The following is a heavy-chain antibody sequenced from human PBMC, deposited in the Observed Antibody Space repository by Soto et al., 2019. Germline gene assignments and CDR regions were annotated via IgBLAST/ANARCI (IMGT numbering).Heavy chain of an antibody. Sequence: GGSLRLSCAASEFTFSSYSMNWVRQAPGKGLEWVSSISSSSSYIYYADSVKGRFTISRDNAKNSLYLQMNSLRAEDTAVYYCTRDRAAAPTLGDAFDIWGQGTMVTVSS. CDR3: TRDRAAAPTLGDAFDI. D-gene: IGHD6-13*01. CDR2: ISSSSSYI. J-gene: IGHJ3*02. V-gene: IGHV3-21*01. CDR1: EFTFSSYS.